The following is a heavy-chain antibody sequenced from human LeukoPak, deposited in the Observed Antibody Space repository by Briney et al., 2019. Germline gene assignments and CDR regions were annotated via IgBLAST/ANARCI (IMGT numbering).Heavy chain of an antibody. J-gene: IGHJ4*02. D-gene: IGHD3-22*01. CDR2: INPSAGST. V-gene: IGHV1-46*04. Sequence: GASVKVSCKASGYRFSSYYLIWVRQAPGQGLEWMGIINPSAGSTYYAQKLQGRVTMTRDMSTSTVYMELSSLRSEDTALYYCATGSHVRVYDSNPYYGHYWGQGTLVTVSS. CDR3: ATGSHVRVYDSNPYYGHY. CDR1: GYRFSSYY.